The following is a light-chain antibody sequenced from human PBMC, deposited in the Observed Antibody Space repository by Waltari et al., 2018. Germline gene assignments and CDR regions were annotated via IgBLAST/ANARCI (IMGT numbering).Light chain of an antibody. Sequence: EFVLTQSPGTLSSSPGERATLSCRASQSINSNYVAWYQQKPGQAPRLLIYGASSRATGVPDRISGSGSGTDFTLTISRLEPEDFAVYYCQLYGSSTLYTFGQGTKLEIK. CDR2: GAS. CDR3: QLYGSSTLYT. J-gene: IGKJ2*01. V-gene: IGKV3-20*01. CDR1: QSINSNY.